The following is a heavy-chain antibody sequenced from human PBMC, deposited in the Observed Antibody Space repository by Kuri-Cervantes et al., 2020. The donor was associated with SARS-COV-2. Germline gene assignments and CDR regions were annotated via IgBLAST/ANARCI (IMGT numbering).Heavy chain of an antibody. Sequence: GGSLRLSCEVSGFLFSASAIHWVRQGSGKGLEWVGRVRGKANNYATAYAASVKGRFTISRDDSKNMAYLQTNSLKTEDTAVYYCTTLIDSWGQGALVTVSS. CDR3: TTLIDS. J-gene: IGHJ4*02. CDR2: VRGKANNYAT. CDR1: GFLFSASA. V-gene: IGHV3-73*01.